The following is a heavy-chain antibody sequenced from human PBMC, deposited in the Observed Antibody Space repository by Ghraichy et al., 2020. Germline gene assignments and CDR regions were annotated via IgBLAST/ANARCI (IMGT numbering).Heavy chain of an antibody. Sequence: ASVKVSCKASGYTFTTYGISWVRQAPGQGLEWVGWISTYNGNTNYAQKLQGRVTLTTDTSTSTAYMELRSLRSDGTAVYYCARDSSYSTPNWGQGTLVTVSS. CDR2: ISTYNGNT. D-gene: IGHD6-13*01. J-gene: IGHJ4*02. V-gene: IGHV1-18*01. CDR3: ARDSSYSTPN. CDR1: GYTFTTYG.